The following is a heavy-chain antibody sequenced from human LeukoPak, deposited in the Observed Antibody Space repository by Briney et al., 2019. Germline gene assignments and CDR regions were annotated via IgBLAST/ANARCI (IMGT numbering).Heavy chain of an antibody. Sequence: GASVKVSCKASGYTFTGYYMHWVRQAPGQGLEWMGWMNPNSGNTGYAQKFQGRVTMTRNTSISTAYMELSSLRSEDTAVYYCYLRLFDGMDVWGQGTTVTVSS. CDR2: MNPNSGNT. D-gene: IGHD2-21*01. CDR1: GYTFTGYY. V-gene: IGHV1-8*02. CDR3: YLRLFDGMDV. J-gene: IGHJ6*02.